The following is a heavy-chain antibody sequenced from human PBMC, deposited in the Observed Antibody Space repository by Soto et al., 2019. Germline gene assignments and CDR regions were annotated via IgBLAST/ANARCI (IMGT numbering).Heavy chain of an antibody. V-gene: IGHV3-23*01. CDR3: AKEIVAAAYVETSPFGF. D-gene: IGHD2-15*01. CDR1: GFTFSSYA. CDR2: IDGSGGDT. J-gene: IGHJ4*02. Sequence: EVRLLDAGGGLVQPGGSLRLSCAASGFTFSSYAMGWVRQAPGKGLEWVSGIDGSGGDTSFADSVKGRFTISRDNSEKTLYLHMNSLRAEDTARYCCAKEIVAAAYVETSPFGFWGQGTLVTVSS.